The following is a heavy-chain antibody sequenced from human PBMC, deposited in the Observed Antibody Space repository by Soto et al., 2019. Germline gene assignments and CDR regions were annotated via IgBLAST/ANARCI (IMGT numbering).Heavy chain of an antibody. D-gene: IGHD6-13*01. Sequence: EVQLVESGGGLVQPGGSLRLSCAASGFTVSSNYMSWVRQAPGKGLEWGSVIYSGGSTYYADSVKGRFTISRHNSKNTLYLQVNSLRAEDTAVYYCARQVSGPAGICDYWGQGTLVTVSS. CDR3: ARQVSGPAGICDY. CDR1: GFTVSSNY. V-gene: IGHV3-53*04. J-gene: IGHJ4*02. CDR2: IYSGGST.